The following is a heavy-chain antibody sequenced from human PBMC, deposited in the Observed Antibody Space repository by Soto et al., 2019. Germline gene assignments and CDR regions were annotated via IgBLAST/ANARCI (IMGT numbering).Heavy chain of an antibody. J-gene: IGHJ4*02. CDR3: ARGKWHGSSSALHDY. CDR1: GYTFTGYY. Sequence: QVQLVQSGAEVKKPGASVKVSCKASGYTFTGYYMHWVRQAPGQGLEWMGWINPNSGGTNYAQKFQGRDTMTRDTSISTAYMELSRLRSDDTAVYYCARGKWHGSSSALHDYWGQGTLVTVSS. V-gene: IGHV1-2*02. CDR2: INPNSGGT. D-gene: IGHD6-6*01.